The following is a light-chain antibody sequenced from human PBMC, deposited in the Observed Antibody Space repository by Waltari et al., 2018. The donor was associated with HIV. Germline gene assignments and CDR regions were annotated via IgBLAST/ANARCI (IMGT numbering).Light chain of an antibody. Sequence: EIVLTPSPGTLSLSPGERATLSCRASQSVSSSYLAWYQQKPGQAPRLLIYGASSRATGIPDFTLTISRLEPEDFAVYYCQQYGSPPYTFGQGTKLEIK. J-gene: IGKJ2*01. V-gene: IGKV3-20*01. CDR3: QQYGSPPYT. CDR1: QSVSSSY. CDR2: GAS.